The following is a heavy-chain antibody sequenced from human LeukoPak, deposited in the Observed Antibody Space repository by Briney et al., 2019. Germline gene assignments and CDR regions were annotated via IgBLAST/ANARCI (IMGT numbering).Heavy chain of an antibody. CDR2: ISYGEST. CDR3: ARGFGNGWYQDH. J-gene: IGHJ4*02. CDR1: GGSISPYY. V-gene: IGHV4-59*01. D-gene: IGHD6-19*01. Sequence: PSETLSLTCIVSGGSISPYYWSWIRQPPGKGLEWIGFISYGESTNYNPSLRSRVTMSVDTPKNQFSLKLSSVTAADTAVYYCARGFGNGWYQDHWGQGTLVTVSS.